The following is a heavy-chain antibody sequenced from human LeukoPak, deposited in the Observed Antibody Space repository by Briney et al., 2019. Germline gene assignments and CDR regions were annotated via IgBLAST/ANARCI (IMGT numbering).Heavy chain of an antibody. V-gene: IGHV3-30*18. CDR3: AKGYCGGDCYLEYYFDY. Sequence: GSLRLSCAASGFTFSSYGMHWVRQAPGKGLEWVAVISYDGSNKYYADSVKGRFTISRDNSKNTLYLQMNSLRAEDTAVYYCAKGYCGGDCYLEYYFDYWGQGTLVTVSS. CDR1: GFTFSSYG. CDR2: ISYDGSNK. J-gene: IGHJ4*02. D-gene: IGHD2-21*02.